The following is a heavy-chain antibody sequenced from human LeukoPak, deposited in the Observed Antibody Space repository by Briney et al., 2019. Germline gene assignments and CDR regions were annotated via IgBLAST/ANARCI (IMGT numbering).Heavy chain of an antibody. Sequence: SETLSLTCTVSGDSIRSYYCSWIRQPPGKGLEWIGYIYNNGSTNYSPSLKSRVTISIDTSKNQFSLKLSSVTAADTAVYYCAREDRFHNWFDPWGQGTLVTVSS. CDR2: IYNNGST. J-gene: IGHJ5*02. CDR3: AREDRFHNWFDP. CDR1: GDSIRSYY. D-gene: IGHD2-21*01. V-gene: IGHV4-59*01.